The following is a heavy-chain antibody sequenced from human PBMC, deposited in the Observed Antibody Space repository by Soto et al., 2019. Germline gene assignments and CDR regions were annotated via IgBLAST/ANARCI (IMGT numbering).Heavy chain of an antibody. D-gene: IGHD3-10*01. CDR3: ARVPRVRGARGMYYGMDV. V-gene: IGHV4-30-2*01. J-gene: IGHJ6*02. CDR2: MYHSGST. Sequence: SETLSLTCAVSGGSISSGGYSWSWIRQPPGKDLEWIGYMYHSGSTNYNPSLKSRVTISVDTSKNQFSLKLSSVTAADTAVYYCARVPRVRGARGMYYGMDVWGQGTTVTVSS. CDR1: GGSISSGGYS.